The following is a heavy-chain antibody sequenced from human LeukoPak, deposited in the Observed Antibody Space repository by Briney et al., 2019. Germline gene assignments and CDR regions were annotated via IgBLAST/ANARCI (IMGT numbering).Heavy chain of an antibody. V-gene: IGHV1-3*01. CDR3: ARDSGGQLSSNWFDP. D-gene: IGHD3-10*01. CDR2: MNAGNGNT. CDR1: GYTFTSYA. Sequence: GASVKVSCKASGYTFTSYAMHWVRQAPGQRLEWMGWMNAGNGNTKYSQKFQGRVTITTDESTSTAYMELSSLRSEDTAVYYCARDSGGQLSSNWFDPWGQGTLVTVSS. J-gene: IGHJ5*02.